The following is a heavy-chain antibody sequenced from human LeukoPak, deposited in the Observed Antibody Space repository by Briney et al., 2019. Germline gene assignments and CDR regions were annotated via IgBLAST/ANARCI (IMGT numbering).Heavy chain of an antibody. CDR2: ISHSGST. Sequence: PSETLSLTCAVSGGSFSGYYWSWIRQPPGKGLEWIGEISHSGSTNYSPSLKSRVTISVDTSKNQFSLNLSSVTAADTAVYYCARALVRATMVWYFDLWGRGTLDTVSS. J-gene: IGHJ2*01. D-gene: IGHD5-12*01. CDR3: ARALVRATMVWYFDL. V-gene: IGHV4-34*01. CDR1: GGSFSGYY.